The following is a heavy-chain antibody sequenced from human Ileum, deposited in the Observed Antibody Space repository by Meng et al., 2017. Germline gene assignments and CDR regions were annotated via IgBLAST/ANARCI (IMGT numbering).Heavy chain of an antibody. CDR1: GYTFTSYT. CDR2: INTNTGNP. J-gene: IGHJ4*02. Sequence: QVQLGQAGSGLKKPGASVKVSCKASGYTFTSYTMNWVRQAPGQGLEWMGWINTNTGNPTYAQGFTGRFVFSLDTSVSTAYLQINSLKAEDTAVYYCATDGSRGSSKYWGQGTLVTVSS. D-gene: IGHD2-15*01. CDR3: ATDGSRGSSKY. V-gene: IGHV7-4-1*02.